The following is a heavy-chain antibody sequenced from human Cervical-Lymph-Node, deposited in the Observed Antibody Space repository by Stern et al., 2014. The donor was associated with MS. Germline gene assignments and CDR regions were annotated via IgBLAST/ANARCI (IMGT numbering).Heavy chain of an antibody. CDR3: TVDGSGWSY. D-gene: IGHD6-19*01. J-gene: IGHJ4*02. V-gene: IGHV3-73*01. Sequence: VQLVESGGGLVQPGGSLKLSCATSGFTFSVSAMHWVRQTSGKGLEWVGRVRGKANGYATTYAASVKGRFTISRDDSKNMAFLQMNSLKTEDTAVYYCTVDGSGWSYWGQGTLVTVSS. CDR1: GFTFSVSA. CDR2: VRGKANGYAT.